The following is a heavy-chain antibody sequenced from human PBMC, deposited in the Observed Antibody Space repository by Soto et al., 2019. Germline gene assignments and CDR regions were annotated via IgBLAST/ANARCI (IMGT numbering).Heavy chain of an antibody. V-gene: IGHV4-59*01. CDR2: IYDSGST. J-gene: IGHJ3*02. D-gene: IGHD3-10*01. CDR1: GGSTNNYY. Sequence: SETLSLTCTVSGGSTNNYYWSWIRQPPGKGLEWIGYIYDSGSTNYNPSLKSRVTISVDTSKSQLSLKLTSVTAADTAVYYCAREPVLPSGRWLPTKRDAFDIWG. CDR3: AREPVLPSGRWLPTKRDAFDI.